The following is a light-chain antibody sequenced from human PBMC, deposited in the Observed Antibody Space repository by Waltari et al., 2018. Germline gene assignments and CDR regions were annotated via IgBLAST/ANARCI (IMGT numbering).Light chain of an antibody. J-gene: IGKJ1*01. V-gene: IGKV3-20*01. CDR1: QSVRNNF. CDR3: QEYATSVRT. Sequence: IVLTQSPGTLSLSPGETATLPCRASQSVRNNFLAWYQQKPDQAPRLLVYGASSRASGIPDRFSGSGSGTDFALTINRLEPEDFATYYCQEYATSVRTFGPGTKVEIK. CDR2: GAS.